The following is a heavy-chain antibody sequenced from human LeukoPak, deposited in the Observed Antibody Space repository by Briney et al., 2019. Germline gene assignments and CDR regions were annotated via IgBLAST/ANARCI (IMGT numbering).Heavy chain of an antibody. Sequence: GASVKVSCKASGYTFTGYYMRWVRQAPGQGLEWMGWINPNSGGTNYAQKFQGRVTMTRDTSISTAYMELSRLRSDDTAVYYCATSSSWYGGGNYWGQGTLVTDSS. V-gene: IGHV1-2*02. CDR2: INPNSGGT. J-gene: IGHJ4*02. D-gene: IGHD6-13*01. CDR3: ATSSSWYGGGNY. CDR1: GYTFTGYY.